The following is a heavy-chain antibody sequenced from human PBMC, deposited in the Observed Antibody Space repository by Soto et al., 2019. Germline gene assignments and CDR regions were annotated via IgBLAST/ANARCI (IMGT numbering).Heavy chain of an antibody. D-gene: IGHD5-12*01. J-gene: IGHJ5*02. CDR2: IYYSGST. CDR3: ARSRDGYNSWFDP. Sequence: QVQLQESGPGLVKPSQTLSLTCTVSGGSISSGDYYWSWIRQPPGKGLEWIGYIYYSGSTYYNPSLKSRLTISVDTSKNQFSLKLSSVTAADTAVYYCARSRDGYNSWFDPWGQGTLVTVSS. V-gene: IGHV4-30-4*01. CDR1: GGSISSGDYY.